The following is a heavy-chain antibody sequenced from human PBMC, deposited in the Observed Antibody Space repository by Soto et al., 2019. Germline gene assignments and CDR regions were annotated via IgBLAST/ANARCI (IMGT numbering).Heavy chain of an antibody. CDR1: GFTFSSYG. J-gene: IGHJ4*02. D-gene: IGHD3-3*01. CDR3: AKDLLEWDWYYFDY. Sequence: QVQLVESGGGVVQPGRSLRLSCAASGFTFSSYGMHWVRQAPGKGLEWVAVISYDGSNKYYADSVKGRFIISRDNSKNTLYLQMNSLRAEDTAVYYCAKDLLEWDWYYFDYWGQGTLVTVSS. V-gene: IGHV3-30*18. CDR2: ISYDGSNK.